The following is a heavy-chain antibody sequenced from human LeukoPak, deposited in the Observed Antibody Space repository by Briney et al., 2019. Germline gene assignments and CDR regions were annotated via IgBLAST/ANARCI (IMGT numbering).Heavy chain of an antibody. CDR2: INPSGGST. J-gene: IGHJ6*03. CDR1: GYTFTGYY. V-gene: IGHV1-46*01. Sequence: ASVKVSCKASGYTFTGYYMHWVRQAPGQGLEWMGIINPSGGSTSYAQKFQGRVTMTRDTSTSTVYMELSSLRSEDTAVYYCARDGNYYDSSGPSYYYYMDVWGKGTTVTISS. D-gene: IGHD3-22*01. CDR3: ARDGNYYDSSGPSYYYYMDV.